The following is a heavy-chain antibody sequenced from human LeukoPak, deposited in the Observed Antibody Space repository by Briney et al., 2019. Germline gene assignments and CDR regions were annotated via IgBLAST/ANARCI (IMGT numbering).Heavy chain of an antibody. J-gene: IGHJ4*02. Sequence: SETLSLTCTVSGGSISSSDSYWGWISQPPGKGLEWIGSIYYSGSTYYNPSLKSRVTISVDTSKNQFSLKLSSVTAADTAVYYCARETVTIPSGEDWGQGTLVTVSS. D-gene: IGHD4-11*01. CDR3: ARETVTIPSGED. V-gene: IGHV4-39*07. CDR1: GGSISSSDSY. CDR2: IYYSGST.